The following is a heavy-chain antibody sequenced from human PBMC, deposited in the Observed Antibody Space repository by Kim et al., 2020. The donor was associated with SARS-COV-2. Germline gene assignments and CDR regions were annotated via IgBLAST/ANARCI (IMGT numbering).Heavy chain of an antibody. CDR3: ARGGLRYFVWLLHTSDEAFDI. Sequence: SETLSLTCTVSGGSISSGSYYWSWIRQPAGKGLEWIGRIYTSGSTNYNPSLKSRVTISVDTSKNQFSLKLSAVTAADTAVYYCARGGLRYFVWLLHTSDEAFDIWGQGTMGTVSS. V-gene: IGHV4-61*02. CDR2: IYTSGST. D-gene: IGHD3-9*01. CDR1: GGSISSGSYY. J-gene: IGHJ3*02.